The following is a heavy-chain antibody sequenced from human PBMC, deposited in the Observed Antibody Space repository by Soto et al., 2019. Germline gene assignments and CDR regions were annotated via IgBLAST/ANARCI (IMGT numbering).Heavy chain of an antibody. V-gene: IGHV1-69*02. CDR3: ARGYCSSTSCYMDYYYMDV. D-gene: IGHD2-2*02. CDR2: IIPILGIA. J-gene: IGHJ6*03. CDR1: GGTFSSYP. Sequence: QVQLVQSGAEVKKPGSSVKVSCKASGGTFSSYPISWVRQAPGQGLEWMGRIIPILGIANYAQKFQGRVTITADKSTSTAYMELSSLRSEDTAVYYCARGYCSSTSCYMDYYYMDVWGKGTTVTVSS.